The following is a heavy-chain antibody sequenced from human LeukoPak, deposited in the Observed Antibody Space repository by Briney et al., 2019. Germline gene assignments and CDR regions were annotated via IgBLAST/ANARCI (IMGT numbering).Heavy chain of an antibody. V-gene: IGHV4-59*01. CDR2: IYYSGST. CDR3: ARGAGWWGS. J-gene: IGHJ5*02. Sequence: SETLSLTCTVSGGSINSYYWSWIRQPPAKGLEWIGYIYYSGSTNYSPSLNSRVTISVDTSKNQFSLKLSSVTAADTAVYYCARGAGWWGSWGQGTLVTVSS. D-gene: IGHD2-15*01. CDR1: GGSINSYY.